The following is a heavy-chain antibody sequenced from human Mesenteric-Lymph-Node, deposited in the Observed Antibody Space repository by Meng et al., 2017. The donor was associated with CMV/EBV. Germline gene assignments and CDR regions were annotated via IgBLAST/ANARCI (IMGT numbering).Heavy chain of an antibody. Sequence: SETLSLTCSVSGYSIISGFYWGWIRQPPGKGLEWIGSFLHSGSTYYNPSLRSRITTSVDTSKNQFSLRLSSVTAADTAVYFCAGGGVTGTTRIDYWGQGALVTVSS. CDR3: AGGGVTGTTRIDY. CDR1: GYSIISGFY. CDR2: FLHSGST. V-gene: IGHV4-38-2*02. J-gene: IGHJ4*02. D-gene: IGHD1-7*01.